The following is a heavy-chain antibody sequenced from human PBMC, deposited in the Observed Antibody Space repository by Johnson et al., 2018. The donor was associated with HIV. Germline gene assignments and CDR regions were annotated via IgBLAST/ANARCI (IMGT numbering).Heavy chain of an antibody. J-gene: IGHJ3*01. CDR1: GFTFSTNA. V-gene: IGHV3-23*01. CDR2: ITGDGGRT. D-gene: IGHD1-26*01. CDR3: AKHLGSDAFDY. Sequence: EVQVLESGGGLVQPGGSLRLSCAASGFTFSTNAMSWVRQAPGKGLEWVSVITGDGGRTHYADSVRCRFIISRDNSKNTVYLQMNTLRADDTAVYYCAKHLGSDAFDYWGQGTLVTVSS.